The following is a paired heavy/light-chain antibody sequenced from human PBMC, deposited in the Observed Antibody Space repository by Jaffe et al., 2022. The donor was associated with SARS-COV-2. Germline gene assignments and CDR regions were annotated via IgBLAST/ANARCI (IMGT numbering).Light chain of an antibody. CDR3: SSFAGSNNFDVV. V-gene: IGLV2-8*01. CDR1: SSDVGSYNY. CDR2: EVS. J-gene: IGLJ2*01. Sequence: QSALTQPPSASGSPGQSVTISCTGTSSDVGSYNYVSWYQQHPGKAPKLMIYEVSKRPSGVPDRFSGSKSGNTASLTVSGLQAEDEADYYCSSFAGSNNFDVVFGGGTKLTVL.
Heavy chain of an antibody. V-gene: IGHV3-73*01. Sequence: EVQLVESGGGLVQPGGSLKLSCAASGFTFSDSAMHWVRQASGKGLEWVGRIRSKANNYATAYAASVKGRFTISRDDSKNTAFLQMNNLNTEDTAVYYCARQRGATNYYYYYGMDVWGQGTTVTVSS. J-gene: IGHJ6*02. CDR3: ARQRGATNYYYYYGMDV. CDR2: IRSKANNYAT. D-gene: IGHD5-12*01. CDR1: GFTFSDSA.